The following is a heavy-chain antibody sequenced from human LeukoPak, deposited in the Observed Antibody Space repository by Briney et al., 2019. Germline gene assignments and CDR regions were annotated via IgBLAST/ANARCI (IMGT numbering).Heavy chain of an antibody. CDR1: GFTFSSYA. Sequence: GGSLRLSCAASGFTFSSYAMHWVRQAPGKGLDWVAVISYDGSNKYYADSVKGRFTISRDNSKNTLYLQMNSLRAEDTAVYYCARAPSYDSSGYYWDDYWGQGTLVTVSS. CDR3: ARAPSYDSSGYYWDDY. CDR2: ISYDGSNK. D-gene: IGHD3-22*01. J-gene: IGHJ4*02. V-gene: IGHV3-30*04.